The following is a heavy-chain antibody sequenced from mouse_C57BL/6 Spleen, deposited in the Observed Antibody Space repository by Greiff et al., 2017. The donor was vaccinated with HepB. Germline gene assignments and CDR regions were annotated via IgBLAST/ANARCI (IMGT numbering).Heavy chain of an antibody. CDR3: TTPYYYGSSYSAY. Sequence: EVKLQESGAELVRPGASVKLSCTASGFNIKDDYMHWVKQRPEQGLEWIGWIDPENGDTEYASKFQGKATITADTSSNTAYLQLSSLTSEDTAVYYCTTPYYYGSSYSAYWGQGTLVTVSA. D-gene: IGHD1-1*01. V-gene: IGHV14-4*01. CDR1: GFNIKDDY. CDR2: IDPENGDT. J-gene: IGHJ3*01.